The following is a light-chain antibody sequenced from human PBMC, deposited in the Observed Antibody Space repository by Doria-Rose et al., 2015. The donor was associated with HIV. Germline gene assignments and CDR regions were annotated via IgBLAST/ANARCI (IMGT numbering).Light chain of an antibody. CDR2: LGS. CDR3: VQALQTPYT. J-gene: IGKJ2*01. Sequence: DIVMTQSPLSLPVTPGQPASISCRSSQSLLHTIGYNYLDWYLQKPGQSPQLLIYLGSNRASGVPDRFSGSGPGTDFTLKIGRVEAEDVGVYYCVQALQTPYTFGQGTKLEIK. CDR1: QSLLHTIGYNY. V-gene: IGKV2-28*01.